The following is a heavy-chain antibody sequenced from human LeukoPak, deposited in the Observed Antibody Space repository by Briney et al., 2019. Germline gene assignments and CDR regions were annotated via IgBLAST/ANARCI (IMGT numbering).Heavy chain of an antibody. CDR2: INPSGGST. V-gene: IGHV1-46*01. D-gene: IGHD3-9*01. CDR3: ARGPTDILTGYPDDY. J-gene: IGHJ4*02. CDR1: GYTFTSYY. Sequence: ASVKVSCKASGYTFTSYYMHWVRQAPGQGLEWMGIINPSGGSTSYAQKFQGRVTMTRDTSTSTVYMELSSLRSEDTAVYYCARGPTDILTGYPDDYWGQGTLDTVSS.